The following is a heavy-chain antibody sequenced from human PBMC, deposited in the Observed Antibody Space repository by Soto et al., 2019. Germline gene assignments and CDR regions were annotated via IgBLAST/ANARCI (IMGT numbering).Heavy chain of an antibody. J-gene: IGHJ4*02. CDR3: AKDPGESQRASYRYPSSFAY. V-gene: IGHV3-30*18. CDR2: ISYDGSNK. CDR1: GFTFSSYG. Sequence: QVQLVESGGGVVQPGRSLRLSCAASGFTFSSYGMHWVRQAPGKGLEWVAVISYDGSNKYYADSVKGRFTISRDNSKNTLYLQMNSLRAEDTAVYYCAKDPGESQRASYRYPSSFAYWGQGTLVTVSS. D-gene: IGHD3-16*02.